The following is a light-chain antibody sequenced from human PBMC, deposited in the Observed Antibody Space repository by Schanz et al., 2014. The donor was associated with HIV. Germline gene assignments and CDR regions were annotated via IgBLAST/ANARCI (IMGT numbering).Light chain of an antibody. J-gene: IGKJ5*01. CDR1: QSISTY. CDR3: QQSFTTPSIT. V-gene: IGKV1-39*01. CDR2: RAS. Sequence: DIQMTQSPSSLSASVGDRVTITCRASQSISTYLNWYQQKPGKAPQLLIYRASTLQSGVPSRFSGSGSGTDFTLTITNLQPEDFALYFCQQSFTTPSITFGQGTRLEIK.